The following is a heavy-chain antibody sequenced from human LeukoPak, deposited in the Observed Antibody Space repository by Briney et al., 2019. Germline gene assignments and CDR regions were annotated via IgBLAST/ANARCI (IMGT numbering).Heavy chain of an antibody. CDR2: ISHDGSNK. Sequence: PGRSLRLSCAASGFIFNEYALHWVRQAPGKRLEWVAVISHDGSNKYYADSVKGRFTISRDNSKNTLYLQMNSLRVEDTAAYYCARDTGPYYFESSPLAYWGQGTLVTVSS. CDR1: GFIFNEYA. D-gene: IGHD3-22*01. CDR3: ARDTGPYYFESSPLAY. V-gene: IGHV3-30*04. J-gene: IGHJ4*02.